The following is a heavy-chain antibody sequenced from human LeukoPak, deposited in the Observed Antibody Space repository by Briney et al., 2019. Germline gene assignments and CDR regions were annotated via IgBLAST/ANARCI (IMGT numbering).Heavy chain of an antibody. J-gene: IGHJ4*02. CDR1: GYSFTSYG. CDR3: ARDTRIVVVPAAIWPWDY. D-gene: IGHD2-2*02. V-gene: IGHV1-18*01. Sequence: ASVKVSCKASGYSFTSYGISWVREAPGQGLEWMGWISAYNGNTNYAQKLQGRVTMTTDTSTSTAYMELRSLRSDDTAVYYCARDTRIVVVPAAIWPWDYWGQGTLVTVSS. CDR2: ISAYNGNT.